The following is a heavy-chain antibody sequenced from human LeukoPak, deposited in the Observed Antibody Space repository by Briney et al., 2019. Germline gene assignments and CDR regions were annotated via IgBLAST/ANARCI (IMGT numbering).Heavy chain of an antibody. CDR3: ARVLAAAGHPYYFDY. D-gene: IGHD6-13*01. Sequence: SQTLSLTCTVSGGSISSGSYYWSWIRQPAGKGLEWIGYIYYSGSTNYNPSLKSRVTISVDTSKNQFSLKLSSVTAADTAVYYCARVLAAAGHPYYFDYWGQGTLVTVSS. J-gene: IGHJ4*02. CDR2: IYYSGST. V-gene: IGHV4-61*10. CDR1: GGSISSGSYY.